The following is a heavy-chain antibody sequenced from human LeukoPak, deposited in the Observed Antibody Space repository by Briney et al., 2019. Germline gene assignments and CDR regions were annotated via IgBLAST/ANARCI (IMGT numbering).Heavy chain of an antibody. CDR3: ARFLRSQYQSFDY. Sequence: NPSETLSLTCTVSGGSISSSSYYWGWIRQPPGKGLEWIGSIYYSGSTYFNPSFKSRVTISVDTSKNQFSLKLSSVTAADTAVYYCARFLRSQYQSFDYWGQGTLVTVSS. CDR1: GGSISSSSYY. CDR2: IYYSGST. D-gene: IGHD2-2*01. V-gene: IGHV4-39*01. J-gene: IGHJ4*02.